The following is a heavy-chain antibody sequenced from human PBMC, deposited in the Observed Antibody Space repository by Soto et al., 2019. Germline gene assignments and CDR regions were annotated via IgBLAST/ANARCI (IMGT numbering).Heavy chain of an antibody. D-gene: IGHD6-13*01. CDR2: IIPILGIA. CDR3: ARDGSSSWYALYYFDY. V-gene: IGHV1-69*08. J-gene: IGHJ4*02. Sequence: QVQLVQSEAEVKKPGSSVKVSCKASGGTFSSYTISWVRQAPGQGLEWMGRIIPILGIANYAQKFQGRVTITADKSTRTAYMELSSLRSDDTAVYYCARDGSSSWYALYYFDYWGQGTLVTVSS. CDR1: GGTFSSYT.